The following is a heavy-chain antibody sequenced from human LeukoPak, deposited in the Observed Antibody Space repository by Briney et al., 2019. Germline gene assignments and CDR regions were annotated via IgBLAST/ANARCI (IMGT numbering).Heavy chain of an antibody. J-gene: IGHJ4*02. CDR2: INHSGST. CDR1: GGSFSGYY. D-gene: IGHD6-13*01. Sequence: PSETLSLTCAVYGGSFSGYYWSWIRQPPGKGLEWIGEINHSGSTNYNPSLKSRVTISVDTSKNQFSLKLSSVTAADTAVYYCARHRIWRQQQLPPHYWGQGTLVTVSS. CDR3: ARHRIWRQQQLPPHY. V-gene: IGHV4-34*01.